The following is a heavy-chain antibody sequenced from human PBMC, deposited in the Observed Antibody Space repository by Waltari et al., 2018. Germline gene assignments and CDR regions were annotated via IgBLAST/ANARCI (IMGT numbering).Heavy chain of an antibody. J-gene: IGHJ4*02. CDR3: AREGPFRALDY. Sequence: QVQLQESGPGLVKPSETLSLTCTVSGGSISSHYWSWIRQPPGKGLGLIGYIYYSGSTNYNPSLKSRVTISVDTATNQFSLKLSSVTAADTAVYYCAREGPFRALDYWGQGTLVTVSS. CDR1: GGSISSHY. D-gene: IGHD3-10*01. V-gene: IGHV4-59*11. CDR2: IYYSGST.